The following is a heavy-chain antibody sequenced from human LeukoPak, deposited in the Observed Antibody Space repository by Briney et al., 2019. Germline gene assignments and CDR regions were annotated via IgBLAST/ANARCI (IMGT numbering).Heavy chain of an antibody. CDR3: ARHRSGTYYDAFDI. D-gene: IGHD3-10*01. V-gene: IGHV3-64*01. J-gene: IGHJ3*02. CDR2: ILSDGGTT. CDR1: GFTFSRHA. Sequence: GGSLRLSCVASGFTFSRHAMHWVRQAPGKGLEYVSAILSDGGTTYYANSVKGRFTISRDNSKNTLNLQMGSLRLEDMAVYYCARHRSGTYYDAFDIWGQGTMVTVSS.